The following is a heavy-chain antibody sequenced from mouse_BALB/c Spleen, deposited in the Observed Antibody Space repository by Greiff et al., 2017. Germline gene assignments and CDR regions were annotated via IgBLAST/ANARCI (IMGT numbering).Heavy chain of an antibody. CDR2: IWSGGST. D-gene: IGHD1-2*01. V-gene: IGHV2-4-1*01. CDR1: GFSLTSYG. Sequence: VQLQQSGPGLVQPSQSLSITCTVSGFSLTSYGVHWVRQSPGKGLEWLGVIWSGGSTDYNAAFISRLSISKDNSKSQVFFKMNSLQADDTAIYYYARPLLRLQDYAMDYWGQGTSVTVSS. CDR3: ARPLLRLQDYAMDY. J-gene: IGHJ4*01.